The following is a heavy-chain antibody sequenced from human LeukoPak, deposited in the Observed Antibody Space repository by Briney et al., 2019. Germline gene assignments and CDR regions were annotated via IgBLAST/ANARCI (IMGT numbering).Heavy chain of an antibody. D-gene: IGHD3-3*01. J-gene: IGHJ3*02. V-gene: IGHV1-18*01. Sequence: ASVKVSCKASGYTFAHYGISWVRQAPGQGLEWMGWISAYNGNTNYAQKLQGRVTMTTDTSTSTAYMELRSLRSDDTAVYYCARDQVFGVEVRGDDAFDIWGQGTMVTVSS. CDR2: ISAYNGNT. CDR1: GYTFAHYG. CDR3: ARDQVFGVEVRGDDAFDI.